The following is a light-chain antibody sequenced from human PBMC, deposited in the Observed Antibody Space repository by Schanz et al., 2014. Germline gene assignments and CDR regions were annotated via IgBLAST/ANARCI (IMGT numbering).Light chain of an antibody. CDR2: GAS. CDR3: QQTYSTPRT. V-gene: IGKV3-20*01. CDR1: QTISSAY. Sequence: EIVLTQSPGTLSLSPGEGATLSCRASQTISSAYLAWYQQKPGQAPRLLIYGASSRATGIPDRFSGSGSGTDFTLTISTLQPGDFAIYYCQQTYSTPRTFGQGTKVEIK. J-gene: IGKJ1*01.